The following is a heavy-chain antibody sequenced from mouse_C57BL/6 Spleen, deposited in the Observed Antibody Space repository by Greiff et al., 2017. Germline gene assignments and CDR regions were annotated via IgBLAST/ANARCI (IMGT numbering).Heavy chain of an antibody. V-gene: IGHV1-7*01. Sequence: QVTLQESGAELAKPGASVKLSCKASGYTFTSYWMHWVKQRPGQGLEWIGYINPSSGYTKYNQKFKDKATLTADKSSSTAYMQLSSLTYEDSAVYFCATYYYGSSPHYWGQGTTLTVSS. D-gene: IGHD1-1*01. CDR2: INPSSGYT. CDR3: ATYYYGSSPHY. J-gene: IGHJ2*01. CDR1: GYTFTSYW.